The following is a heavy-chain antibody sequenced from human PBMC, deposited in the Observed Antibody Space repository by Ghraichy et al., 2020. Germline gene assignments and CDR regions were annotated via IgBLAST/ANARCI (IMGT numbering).Heavy chain of an antibody. J-gene: IGHJ6*02. CDR1: GFTFSSYS. CDR2: ISSSSSTI. Sequence: GGSLRLSCVASGFTFSSYSMNWVRQAPGKGLEWVSYISSSSSTIYYADSVKGRFTISRDNAKNSLYLQMNSLRDEDTAVYYCARVGGDCGGYRKKGPICYYGMDVWGQGTTVTVSS. V-gene: IGHV3-48*02. CDR3: ARVGGDCGGYRKKGPICYYGMDV. D-gene: IGHD1-14*01.